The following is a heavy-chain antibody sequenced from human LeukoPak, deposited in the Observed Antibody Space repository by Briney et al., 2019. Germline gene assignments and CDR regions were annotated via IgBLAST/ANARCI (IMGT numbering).Heavy chain of an antibody. CDR3: ARVDSGYDFHWFDP. CDR1: GGSISSSSYY. CDR2: IYYSGST. V-gene: IGHV4-39*07. J-gene: IGHJ5*02. Sequence: SETLSLTCTVSGGSISSSSYYWGWIRQPPGKGLEWIGSIYYSGSTYYNPSLKSRVTISVDTSKNQFSLKLSSVTAADTAVYYCARVDSGYDFHWFDPWGQGTLVTVSS. D-gene: IGHD5-12*01.